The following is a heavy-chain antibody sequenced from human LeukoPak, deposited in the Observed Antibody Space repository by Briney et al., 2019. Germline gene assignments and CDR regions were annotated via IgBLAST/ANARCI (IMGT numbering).Heavy chain of an antibody. J-gene: IGHJ3*02. V-gene: IGHV4-34*01. CDR1: GGSVSSNGHY. Sequence: SETLSLTCTVSGGSVSSNGHYWNWIRQPPGKGLEWIGEINHSGSTNYNPSLKSRVTISVDTSKNQFSLKLSSVTAADTAVYYRAGIVGAHVNAFDIWGQGTMVTVSS. CDR3: AGIVGAHVNAFDI. CDR2: INHSGST. D-gene: IGHD1-26*01.